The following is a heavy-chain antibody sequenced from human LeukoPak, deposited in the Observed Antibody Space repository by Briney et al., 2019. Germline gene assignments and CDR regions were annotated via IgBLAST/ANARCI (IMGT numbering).Heavy chain of an antibody. CDR2: ISAYNGNT. V-gene: IGHV1-18*01. D-gene: IGHD3-10*01. CDR3: ARDSGLLRFGELTAPRFDP. CDR1: GYTFTSYG. J-gene: IGHJ5*02. Sequence: GASVKVSCKASGYTFTSYGISWVRQAPGQGLEWMGWISAYNGNTNYAQKLQGRVTVTTDTSTSTAHMELRSLRSDDTAVYYCARDSGLLRFGELTAPRFDPWGQGTLVTVSS.